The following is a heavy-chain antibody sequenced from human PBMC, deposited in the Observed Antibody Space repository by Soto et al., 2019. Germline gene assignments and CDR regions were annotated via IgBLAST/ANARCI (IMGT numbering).Heavy chain of an antibody. Sequence: GGSLRLSCVASGFSFTTYWMGWVRQAPGKGLEWVANIKEDGSEQYYVDSMGGRFTISRDNAKNSLYLQMNSLRVEDTAVYYCAGDATYGEILTLHYWGLGTLVTVS. CDR2: IKEDGSEQ. J-gene: IGHJ4*02. CDR3: AGDATYGEILTLHY. V-gene: IGHV3-7*01. D-gene: IGHD3-9*01. CDR1: GFSFTTYW.